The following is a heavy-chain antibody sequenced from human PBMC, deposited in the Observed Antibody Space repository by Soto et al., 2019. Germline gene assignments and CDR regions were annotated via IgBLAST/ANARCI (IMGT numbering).Heavy chain of an antibody. CDR2: ISYDGTNK. CDR3: ARDPSPYTSGWYGVDF. D-gene: IGHD6-19*01. CDR1: GFMFSSYA. J-gene: IGHJ4*01. V-gene: IGHV3-30*04. Sequence: GGSRRLSWAASGFMFSSYAMLWVRQAPGKGLEWVAAISYDGTNKYYADSVKGRFTISRDNSKNTLFLQMNSLRAEDTAVYYCARDPSPYTSGWYGVDFWGHGTLVTVSS.